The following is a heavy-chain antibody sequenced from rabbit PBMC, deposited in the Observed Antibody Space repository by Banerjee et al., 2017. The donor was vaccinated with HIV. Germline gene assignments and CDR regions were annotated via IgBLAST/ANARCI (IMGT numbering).Heavy chain of an antibody. D-gene: IGHD6-1*01. V-gene: IGHV1S45*01. CDR2: IYTGSSGNT. Sequence: QEQLEESGGDLVKPEGSLTLTCKASGFDFSSYGVSWVRQAPGKGLEWIGCIYTGSSGNTVNANWAKGRFTISKTSSTRVTLQVPSLTAADTATYLCARGGVGFAGYDWDLWGPGTLVTVS. J-gene: IGHJ4*01. CDR1: GFDFSSYG. CDR3: ARGGVGFAGYDWDL.